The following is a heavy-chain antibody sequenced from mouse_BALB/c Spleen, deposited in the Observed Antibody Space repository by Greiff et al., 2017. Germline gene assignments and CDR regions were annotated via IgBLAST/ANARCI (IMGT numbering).Heavy chain of an antibody. V-gene: IGHV5-4*02. CDR1: GFTFSDYY. D-gene: IGHD2-2*01. CDR2: ISDGGSYT. CDR3: AREGLRYAMDY. J-gene: IGHJ4*01. Sequence: DVHLVESGGGLVKPGGSLKLSCAASGFTFSDYYMYWVRQTPEKRLEWVATISDGGSYTYYPDSVKGRFTISRDNAKNNLYLQMSSLKSEDTAMYYCAREGLRYAMDYWGQGTSVTVSS.